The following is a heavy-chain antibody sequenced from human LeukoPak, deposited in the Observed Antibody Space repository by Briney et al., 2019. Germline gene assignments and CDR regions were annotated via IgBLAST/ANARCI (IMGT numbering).Heavy chain of an antibody. V-gene: IGHV6-1*01. D-gene: IGHD3-22*01. CDR1: GDSVSSNS. J-gene: IGHJ6*03. Sequence: SQTLSLTCAISGDSVSSNSWNWIRQSPSRGLEWLGRTYYKSKWFNDYAVSVEGRVTITPDTSKNQFSLKLSSVTAADTAVYYCARDLNYYDSSSRAVYYMDVWGKGTTVTVSS. CDR3: ARDLNYYDSSSRAVYYMDV. CDR2: TYYKSKWFN.